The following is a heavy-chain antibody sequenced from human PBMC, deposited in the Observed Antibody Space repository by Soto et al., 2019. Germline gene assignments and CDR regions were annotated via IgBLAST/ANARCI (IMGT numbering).Heavy chain of an antibody. V-gene: IGHV1-69*12. CDR3: ASHSGSSPEGRYYYGMDV. CDR2: IIPIFGTA. J-gene: IGHJ6*02. CDR1: GGTFSSYA. D-gene: IGHD1-26*01. Sequence: QVQLVQSGAEVKKPGSSVKVSCKASGGTFSSYAISWVRQAPGQGLEWMGGIIPIFGTADYAQKFQGRVTITADEXTXAXXMELSSLRSEDTAVYYCASHSGSSPEGRYYYGMDVWGQGTTVTVSS.